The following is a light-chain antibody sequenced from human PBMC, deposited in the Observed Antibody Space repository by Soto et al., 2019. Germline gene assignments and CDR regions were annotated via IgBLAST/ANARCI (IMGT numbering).Light chain of an antibody. V-gene: IGLV1-40*01. CDR2: GNS. J-gene: IGLJ2*01. CDR3: QSYDSSLSGVV. CDR1: SSNIGAGYD. Sequence: QSVLTQPPSVSGAPGQRVTISCTGSSSNIGAGYDVHWYQQLPGTAPKLLIYGNSSRPSGVPARFSGSKSGTSASLAITGLQAEDEADYYCQSYDSSLSGVVFGGGTKVTVL.